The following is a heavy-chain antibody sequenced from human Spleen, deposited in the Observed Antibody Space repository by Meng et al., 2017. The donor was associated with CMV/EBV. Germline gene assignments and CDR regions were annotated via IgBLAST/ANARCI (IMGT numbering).Heavy chain of an antibody. Sequence: LTGTVSGGSVRSGSFYWYWIRQPPGKGLEWIGYIHYTERSNYNPSLKSRLTISLDTSENQFSLKLTSVTTADTAMYYCAGGGQVPLGYWGQGALVTVSS. CDR1: GGSVRSGSFY. J-gene: IGHJ4*02. CDR3: AGGGQVPLGY. CDR2: IHYTERS. V-gene: IGHV4-61*01. D-gene: IGHD2-15*01.